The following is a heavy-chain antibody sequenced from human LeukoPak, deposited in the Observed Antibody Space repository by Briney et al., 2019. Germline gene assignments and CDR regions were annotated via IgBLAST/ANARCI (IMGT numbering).Heavy chain of an antibody. D-gene: IGHD2-15*01. V-gene: IGHV4-34*01. J-gene: IGHJ4*02. Sequence: PSETLSLTCAVYGGSFSGYYWSWIRQPPGKGLEWIGEINHSGSTNYNPSLKSRVTISVDTSKNQFSLKLSSVTAADTAVYYCARPVVAAFDYWGQGTLVTVSS. CDR3: ARPVVAAFDY. CDR1: GGSFSGYY. CDR2: INHSGST.